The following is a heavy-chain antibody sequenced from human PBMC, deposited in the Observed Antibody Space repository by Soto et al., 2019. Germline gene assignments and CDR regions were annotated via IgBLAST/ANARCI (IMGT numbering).Heavy chain of an antibody. CDR3: AGVHIVVGGNSAYYGMDV. Sequence: QVHLLLQTGAEVKKPGSSVKVSCKASGGTPSNSAISSVRQAPGQGLEWMGGIIPVFGIVSYAQNFQGRVTITAEESTKTAYMERSSMRSEHTGVYFCAGVHIVVGGNSAYYGMDVWGQGTTVTVSS. J-gene: IGHJ6*02. D-gene: IGHD3-22*01. V-gene: IGHV1-69*01. CDR2: IIPVFGIV. CDR1: GGTPSNSA.